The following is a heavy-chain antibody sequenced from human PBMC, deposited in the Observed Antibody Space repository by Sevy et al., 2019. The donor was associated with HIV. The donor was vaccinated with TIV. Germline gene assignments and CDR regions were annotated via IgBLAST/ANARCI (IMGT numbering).Heavy chain of an antibody. CDR3: ARVATVTTAEYFQH. D-gene: IGHD4-17*01. J-gene: IGHJ1*01. Sequence: VGSLRLSCAASGFTFSSYAMHWVRQAPGKGLEWVAVISYDGSNKYYADSVKGRFTISRDNSKNTLYLQMNSLRAEDTAVYYCARVATVTTAEYFQHWGQGTLVTVSS. CDR1: GFTFSSYA. V-gene: IGHV3-30-3*01. CDR2: ISYDGSNK.